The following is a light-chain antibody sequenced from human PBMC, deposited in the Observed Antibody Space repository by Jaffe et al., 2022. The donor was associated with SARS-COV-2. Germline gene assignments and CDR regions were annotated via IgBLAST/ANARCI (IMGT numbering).Light chain of an antibody. V-gene: IGLV2-14*01. CDR3: SSYTTSNTLG. CDR1: SSDVGGYNY. J-gene: IGLJ3*02. Sequence: QSALTQPASVSGSPGQSITISCTGSSSDVGGYNYVSWYQHHPGKAPKLMISEVSNRPSGVPDRFSGSKSGNTASLTISGLQAEDEADYYCSSYTTSNTLGFGGGTKLTVL. CDR2: EVS.